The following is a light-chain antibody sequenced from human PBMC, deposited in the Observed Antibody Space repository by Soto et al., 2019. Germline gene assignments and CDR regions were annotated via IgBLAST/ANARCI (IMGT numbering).Light chain of an antibody. Sequence: QSALTQPASVSGSPGQSITISCTGTSSDVGSYNLVSWYQQHPGKAPKLMIYEGSKRPSGVSNRFSGSKSGNTASLTISGLQAEDEADYYCCSYAASRVFGTGTKVTVL. J-gene: IGLJ1*01. V-gene: IGLV2-23*01. CDR3: CSYAASRV. CDR2: EGS. CDR1: SSDVGSYNL.